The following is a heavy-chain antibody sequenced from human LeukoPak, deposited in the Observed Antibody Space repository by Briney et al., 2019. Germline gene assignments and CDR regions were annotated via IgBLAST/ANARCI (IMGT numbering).Heavy chain of an antibody. CDR1: GGSISSSDW. Sequence: SETLSLTCAVSGGSISSSDWWSWVRQPPGKGLEWIGQIYHSGRTNYNPSLKSRVTISVDTSKNQFSLKLSSVTAADTAVYYCARGDSTVTPKYFQYWGQGTLVTVSS. CDR3: ARGDSTVTPKYFQY. J-gene: IGHJ1*01. D-gene: IGHD4-23*01. CDR2: IYHSGRT. V-gene: IGHV4-4*02.